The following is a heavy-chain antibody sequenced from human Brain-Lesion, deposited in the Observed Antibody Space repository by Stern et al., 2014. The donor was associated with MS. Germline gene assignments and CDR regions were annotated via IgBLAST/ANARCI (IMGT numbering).Heavy chain of an antibody. CDR1: GDSLSSSTFY. D-gene: IGHD5-18*01. V-gene: IGHV4-39*01. CDR2: VYYSGNT. J-gene: IGHJ4*02. CDR3: ARHQLGYGYAYLRY. Sequence: QLVESGPGLVKPSDTLSLTCSVSGDSLSSSTFYWGWIRQPPGKGPEWIGSVYYSGNTYYHPSLQSRVTISVDTSKNQFSLRLPSVTAADTAVYYCARHQLGYGYAYLRYWGQGTLVTVSS.